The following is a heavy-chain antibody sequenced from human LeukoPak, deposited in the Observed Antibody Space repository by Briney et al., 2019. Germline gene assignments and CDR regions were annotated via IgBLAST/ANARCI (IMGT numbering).Heavy chain of an antibody. J-gene: IGHJ5*02. CDR2: ISAYNGNT. CDR1: AYTFTSYG. D-gene: IGHD2-2*01. Sequence: ASVKVSCKASAYTFTSYGISWVRQAPGQGLEWMGWISAYNGNTNYAQKLQGRVTMTTDTSTSTAYTELRSLRSDDTAVYYCARVSLGYCSSTSCYESGGWFDPWGQGTLVTVSS. V-gene: IGHV1-18*01. CDR3: ARVSLGYCSSTSCYESGGWFDP.